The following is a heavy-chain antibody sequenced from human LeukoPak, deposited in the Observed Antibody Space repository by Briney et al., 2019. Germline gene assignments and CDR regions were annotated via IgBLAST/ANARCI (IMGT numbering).Heavy chain of an antibody. CDR3: ARSTYYDFWSGQLSDAFDI. Sequence: GESLKISCRGSGYSFTSYWIGWVRQMPGKGLGWMGIIYPGDSHTRYSPSFQGQVTISADKSISTAYLQWSSLKASDTALYYCARSTYYDFWSGQLSDAFDIWGQETMVTVSS. V-gene: IGHV5-51*01. J-gene: IGHJ3*02. D-gene: IGHD3-3*01. CDR2: IYPGDSHT. CDR1: GYSFTSYW.